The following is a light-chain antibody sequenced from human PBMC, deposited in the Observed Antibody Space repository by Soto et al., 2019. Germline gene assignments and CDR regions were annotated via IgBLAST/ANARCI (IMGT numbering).Light chain of an antibody. CDR3: QQANSFPIT. J-gene: IGKJ5*01. Sequence: DIQLTQSPSFLSASVGDRVTITCRASQGISSCLAWYQQKPGKAPKLLIYAASTLQSGVPSRFSGSGSGTEFTLTISSLQPEDFATYYCQQANSFPITFGQGTRLQIK. V-gene: IGKV1-9*01. CDR2: AAS. CDR1: QGISSC.